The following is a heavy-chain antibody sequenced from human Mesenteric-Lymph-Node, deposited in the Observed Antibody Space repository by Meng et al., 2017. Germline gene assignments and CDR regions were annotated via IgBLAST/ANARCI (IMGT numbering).Heavy chain of an antibody. J-gene: IGHJ4*02. CDR1: GGSFNGYY. V-gene: IGHV4-34*01. Sequence: QVQLQQWGAGLLRPSETLSLTCAVYGGSFNGYYWSWIRQPPGKGLEWIGEINHSGDTDYNSSLKSRVTISIDTSKNQLSLMLSSVTAADTAVYYCARRPTGIDYWGQGTLVTVSS. D-gene: IGHD2-8*02. CDR2: INHSGDT. CDR3: ARRPTGIDY.